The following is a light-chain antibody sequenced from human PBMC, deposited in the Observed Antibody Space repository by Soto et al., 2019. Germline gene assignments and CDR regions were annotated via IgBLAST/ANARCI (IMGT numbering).Light chain of an antibody. CDR3: SSYAGSSNV. J-gene: IGLJ1*01. Sequence: QSALTQPPSASGSPGQSVAISCTGTGSDVGGYNYVSWYQQHPGKAPKLMIYEVNKRPSGVPDRFSGSKSGNTASLTVSGLQAEDEADYYCSSYAGSSNVFGTGTKGTAL. V-gene: IGLV2-8*01. CDR2: EVN. CDR1: GSDVGGYNY.